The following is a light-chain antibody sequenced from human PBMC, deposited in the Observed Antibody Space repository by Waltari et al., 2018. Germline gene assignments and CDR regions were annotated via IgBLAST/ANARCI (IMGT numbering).Light chain of an antibody. Sequence: EIVLTQSPATLSLSPGERATLSCRASQSVSSYLAWYQQKPGQAPRLLIYDAVNRDTGIPARFSGSGSGTDFTLTISSLEPEDFAVYYCQLRINWPPAYTFGQGTKLEI. V-gene: IGKV3-11*01. CDR3: QLRINWPPAYT. CDR1: QSVSSY. J-gene: IGKJ2*01. CDR2: DAV.